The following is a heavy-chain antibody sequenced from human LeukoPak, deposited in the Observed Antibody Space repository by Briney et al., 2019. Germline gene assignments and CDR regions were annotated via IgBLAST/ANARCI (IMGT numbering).Heavy chain of an antibody. Sequence: SETLSLTCTVSGGSFSSDYWSWIRQPPGKGLEWIGYIYYSGTTNYNPSLKSRVTISVDTSKNQFSLKLTSVTAADTAVYYCARGGKWLQIDYWGQGTLVTVSS. CDR2: IYYSGTT. CDR3: ARGGKWLQIDY. V-gene: IGHV4-59*01. J-gene: IGHJ4*02. CDR1: GGSFSSDY. D-gene: IGHD5-24*01.